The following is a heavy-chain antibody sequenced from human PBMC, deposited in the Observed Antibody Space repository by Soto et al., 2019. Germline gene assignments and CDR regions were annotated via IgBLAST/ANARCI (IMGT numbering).Heavy chain of an antibody. Sequence: SETLSLTCTVSGGSISSYYWSWIRQPPGKGLEWIGYIYYSGSTNYNPSLKSRVTISVDTSKNQFSLKLSSVTAADTAVYYCARVRRRDDAFDIWGQGTMVTVSS. CDR2: IYYSGST. J-gene: IGHJ3*02. CDR3: ARVRRRDDAFDI. V-gene: IGHV4-59*01. CDR1: GGSISSYY.